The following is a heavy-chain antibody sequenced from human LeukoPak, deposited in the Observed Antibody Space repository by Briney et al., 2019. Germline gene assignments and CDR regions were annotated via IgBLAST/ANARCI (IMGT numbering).Heavy chain of an antibody. D-gene: IGHD3-3*01. CDR1: GFTFSSYS. CDR3: AREAGDFWSGNDAFDI. Sequence: GGSLRLSCAASGFTFSSYSMNWVRQAPGKGLVWVSRINSDGSSTSYADSVKGRFTISRDNAKNTLYLQMNSLRAEDTAVYYCAREAGDFWSGNDAFDIWGQGTMVTVSS. J-gene: IGHJ3*02. CDR2: INSDGSST. V-gene: IGHV3-74*01.